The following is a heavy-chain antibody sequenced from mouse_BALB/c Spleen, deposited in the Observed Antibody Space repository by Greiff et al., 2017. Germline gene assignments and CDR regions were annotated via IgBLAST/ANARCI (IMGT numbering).Heavy chain of an antibody. CDR2: ISSGSSTI. D-gene: IGHD1-1*01. CDR3: ARKDYYGSSLFAY. V-gene: IGHV5-17*02. CDR1: GFTFSSFG. J-gene: IGHJ3*01. Sequence: EVKLVESGGGLVQPGGSRKLSCAASGFTFSSFGMHWVRQAPEKGLEWVAYISSGSSTIYYADTVKGRFTISRDNPKNTLFLQMTSLRSEDTAMYYCARKDYYGSSLFAYWGQGTLVTVSA.